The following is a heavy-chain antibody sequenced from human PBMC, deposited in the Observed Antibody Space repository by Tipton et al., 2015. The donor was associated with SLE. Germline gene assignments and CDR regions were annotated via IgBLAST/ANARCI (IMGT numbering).Heavy chain of an antibody. CDR1: GGTFSSYA. CDR3: ARWGAEAAGRDVFDI. V-gene: IGHV1-69*01. Sequence: QVQLVQSGAEVKKPGSSVKVSCKASGGTFSSYAISWVRQATGQGLEWMGGIIPIFGTANYAQKFQGRVTITADESTSTAYMELSSLRSENTAVYYCARWGAEAAGRDVFDIWGQGTMVTVSS. CDR2: IIPIFGTA. J-gene: IGHJ3*02. D-gene: IGHD6-13*01.